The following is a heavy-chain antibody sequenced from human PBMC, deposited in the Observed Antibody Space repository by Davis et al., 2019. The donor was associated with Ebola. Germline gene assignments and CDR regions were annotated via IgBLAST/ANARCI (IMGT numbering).Heavy chain of an antibody. Sequence: ASVKVSCKASGYTFTSYYMHWVRQTPGQGLEWMGIINPSGGSTSYAQKFQGRVTMTTDTSTSTAYMELRSLRSDDTAVYYCARDGNGAGILEWLFFDYWGQGTLVTVSS. J-gene: IGHJ4*02. CDR2: INPSGGST. D-gene: IGHD3-3*01. CDR3: ARDGNGAGILEWLFFDY. CDR1: GYTFTSYY. V-gene: IGHV1-46*01.